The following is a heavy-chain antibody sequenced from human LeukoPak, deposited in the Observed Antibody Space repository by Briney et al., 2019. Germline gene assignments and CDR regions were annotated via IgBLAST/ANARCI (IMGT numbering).Heavy chain of an antibody. CDR2: IWYDGSKE. Sequence: PGGSLRLSCAVSGLPSSAYGMQWVRQAPGQGLEWVAGIWYDGSKEEYGDSVKGRFTISRDNSKNTLYLQMNSLRADDTAVYYCARVADSSSNWFSPVDHWGQGTLVTVSP. CDR3: ARVADSSSNWFSPVDH. J-gene: IGHJ4*02. CDR1: GLPSSAYG. V-gene: IGHV3-33*01. D-gene: IGHD6-13*01.